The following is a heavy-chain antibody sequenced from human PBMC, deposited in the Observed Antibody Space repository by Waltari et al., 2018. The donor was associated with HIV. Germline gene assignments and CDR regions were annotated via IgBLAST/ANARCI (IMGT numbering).Heavy chain of an antibody. CDR2: IKGEVDGRTV. CDR3: TTWQGGSY. J-gene: IGHJ4*02. CDR1: GLNFKTTW. Sequence: EVQLMEFGGGLVKPGGSLRLSCAAAGLNFKTTWKIWVRQAPGKGVEWIGRIKGEVDGRTVDYGVPVKGRFTISRDDSINTVYLQMNSLEAEDTAVYYCTTWQGGSYWGQGTLVTVSP. V-gene: IGHV3-15*01.